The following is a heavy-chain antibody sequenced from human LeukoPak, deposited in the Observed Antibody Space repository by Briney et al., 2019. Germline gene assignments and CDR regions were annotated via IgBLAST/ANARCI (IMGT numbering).Heavy chain of an antibody. CDR3: TRHGRGVTTVNDY. CDR1: GFTFSGSA. V-gene: IGHV3-73*01. Sequence: PGGSLKLSCAASGFTFSGSAMHWVRQASGKGLEWVGRTRSKANSYATAYAASVKGRFTISRDDSKNTAYLQMNSLKTEDTAVYYCTRHGRGVTTVNDYWGQGTLVTVSS. CDR2: TRSKANSYAT. J-gene: IGHJ4*02. D-gene: IGHD4-17*01.